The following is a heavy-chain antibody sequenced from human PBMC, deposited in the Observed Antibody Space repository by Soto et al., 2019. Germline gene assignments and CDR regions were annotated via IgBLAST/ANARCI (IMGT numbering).Heavy chain of an antibody. CDR1: GYSFTSYW. Sequence: GESLKISCKGSGYSFTSYWISWVRQMPGKGLEWMGRIDPSDSYTNYSPSFQGHVTISADKSISTAYLQWSSLKASDTAMYYCARQVVGADDAFDIWGQGTMVTVSS. CDR3: ARQVVGADDAFDI. D-gene: IGHD1-26*01. CDR2: IDPSDSYT. J-gene: IGHJ3*02. V-gene: IGHV5-10-1*01.